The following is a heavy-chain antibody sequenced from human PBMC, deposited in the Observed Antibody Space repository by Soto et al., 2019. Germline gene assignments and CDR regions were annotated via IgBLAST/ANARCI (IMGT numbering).Heavy chain of an antibody. V-gene: IGHV4-39*01. CDR3: AKGGSGSYSNAFDI. J-gene: IGHJ3*02. D-gene: IGHD3-10*01. CDR1: GGSISSSSYY. Sequence: QLQLQESGPGLVKPSETLSLTCTVSGGSISSSSYYWGWIRQPPGKGLEWTGSIYYSGSTYYNPSLKSRVTIYVDTSKNQFSLKLSSVTAADTAVYYCAKGGSGSYSNAFDIWGQGTMVTVSS. CDR2: IYYSGST.